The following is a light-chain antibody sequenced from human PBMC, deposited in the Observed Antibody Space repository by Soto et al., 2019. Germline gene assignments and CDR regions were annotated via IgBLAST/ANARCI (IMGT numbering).Light chain of an antibody. CDR3: QQYDNYPRT. CDR1: QSVSSGY. Sequence: EIVLTQSPGTLSLSPGERATLSCRASQSVSSGYLAWYQQKPGQAPRLLLSGASRRATGIPDRFSGSGSGTDFTLTISRLEPEDFXVYYCQQYDNYPRTFGQGTKVEIK. J-gene: IGKJ1*01. CDR2: GAS. V-gene: IGKV3-20*01.